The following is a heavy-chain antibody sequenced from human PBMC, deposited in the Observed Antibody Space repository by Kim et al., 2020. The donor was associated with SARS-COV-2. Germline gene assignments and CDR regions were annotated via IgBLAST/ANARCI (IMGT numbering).Heavy chain of an antibody. CDR3: AKDWGSSWSGYYYYGMDV. Sequence: GGSLRLSCAASGFTFSSYGMHWVRQAPGKGLEWVAVIWYDGSNKYYADSVKGRFTISRDNSKNTLYLQMNSLRAEDTAVYYCAKDWGSSWSGYYYYGMDVWGQGTTVTVSS. CDR2: IWYDGSNK. J-gene: IGHJ6*02. D-gene: IGHD6-13*01. V-gene: IGHV3-33*06. CDR1: GFTFSSYG.